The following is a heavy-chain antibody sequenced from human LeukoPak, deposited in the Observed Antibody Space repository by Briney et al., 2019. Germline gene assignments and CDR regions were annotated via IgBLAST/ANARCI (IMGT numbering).Heavy chain of an antibody. CDR3: ARGLRRITIFGVAMGY. D-gene: IGHD3-3*01. V-gene: IGHV1-8*01. J-gene: IGHJ4*02. CDR1: GYTFTSYD. Sequence: ASVKVSCKASGYTFTSYDINWVRQATGQGRKGRGWMNPNSGNTGYAQKFQGRVTMTRNTSISTAYMELSSLRSEDTAVYYCARGLRRITIFGVAMGYWGQGTLVTVSS. CDR2: MNPNSGNT.